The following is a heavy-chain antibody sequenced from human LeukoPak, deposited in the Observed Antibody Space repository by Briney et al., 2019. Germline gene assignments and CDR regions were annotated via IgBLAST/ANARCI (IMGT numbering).Heavy chain of an antibody. CDR2: ISGSGGST. Sequence: SGGSLRLSCAASGFTFSSYAMSWVRQAPGKGLEWVSAISGSGGSTYYADSVKGRFTISRDNSKNTLYLQMNSLRAEDTAVYYCAKGKTAAAGSRGPYFDYWGQGTLVTVSS. D-gene: IGHD6-13*01. CDR1: GFTFSSYA. J-gene: IGHJ4*02. CDR3: AKGKTAAAGSRGPYFDY. V-gene: IGHV3-23*01.